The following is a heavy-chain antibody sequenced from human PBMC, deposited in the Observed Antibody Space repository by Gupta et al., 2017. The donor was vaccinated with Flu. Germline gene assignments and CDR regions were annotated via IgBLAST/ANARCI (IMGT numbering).Heavy chain of an antibody. CDR1: GFPSIASA. CDR2: IRSKVNNYST. CDR3: ARHTPDPEGRYYYYYGLDV. Sequence: EVQLVESGGNLVQPGGSLKPSCTASGFPSIASALHWVRQASGKGLVWVGRIRSKVNNYSTAYGASVTGRFTISRDDSKNTAYLQMNGLKTEDTAVYYCARHTPDPEGRYYYYYGLDVWGQGTTVTVSS. V-gene: IGHV3-73*01. J-gene: IGHJ6*02.